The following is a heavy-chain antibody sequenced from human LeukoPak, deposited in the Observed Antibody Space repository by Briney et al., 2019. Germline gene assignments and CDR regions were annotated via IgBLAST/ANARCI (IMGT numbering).Heavy chain of an antibody. J-gene: IGHJ3*02. Sequence: AAVPVSCKASGYTFTGYYIHWVRQAPGQPREWMGWIYPYSGYTNYAQNFQGRDTMTRDTSLSTAYMELSSLKSDDTAVYYCARDRNSGSSLDIWGQGTMLTVSS. V-gene: IGHV1-2*02. CDR2: IYPYSGYT. CDR1: GYTFTGYY. CDR3: ARDRNSGSSLDI. D-gene: IGHD6-6*01.